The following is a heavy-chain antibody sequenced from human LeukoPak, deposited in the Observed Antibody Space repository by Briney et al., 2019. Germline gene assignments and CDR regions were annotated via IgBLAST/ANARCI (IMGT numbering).Heavy chain of an antibody. CDR2: ISAYNGNT. D-gene: IGHD3-10*01. J-gene: IGHJ6*02. V-gene: IGHV1-18*01. Sequence: ASVKVSCKASGYTFTSYGISWVRHAPGQGLEWMGWISAYNGNTNYAQKLQGRVTMTTDTSTSTAYMELRSLGSDDTAVYYCARDLSGSNDYYGMDVWGQGTTVTVSS. CDR3: ARDLSGSNDYYGMDV. CDR1: GYTFTSYG.